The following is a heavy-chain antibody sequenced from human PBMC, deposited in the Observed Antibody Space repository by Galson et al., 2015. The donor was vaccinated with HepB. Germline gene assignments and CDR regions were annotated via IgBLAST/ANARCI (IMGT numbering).Heavy chain of an antibody. V-gene: IGHV1-18*01. CDR2: ISAYNGNT. Sequence: SVKVSCKASGYTFTSYGISWVRQAPGQGLEWMGWISAYNGNTNYAQKLQGRVTMTTDTSTSTAYVELRSLRSDDTAVYYCARDMSVVVAAAHFDYWGQGTLVTVSS. CDR3: ARDMSVVVAAAHFDY. J-gene: IGHJ4*02. D-gene: IGHD2-15*01. CDR1: GYTFTSYG.